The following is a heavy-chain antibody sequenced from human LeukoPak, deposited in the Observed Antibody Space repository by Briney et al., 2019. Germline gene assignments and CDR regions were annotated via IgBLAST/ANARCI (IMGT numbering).Heavy chain of an antibody. CDR1: GGSISSSSYY. CDR3: ATCTSVRGVAEY. J-gene: IGHJ4*02. CDR2: IYYSGST. Sequence: PSETLSLTCTVSGGSISSSSYYWGWIRQPPGKGLEWIGSIYYSGSTYYNPSLKSRVTISVDTSKNQFSLKLSSVTAADTAVYYCATCTSVRGVAEYWGQGTLVTVSS. D-gene: IGHD3-10*01. V-gene: IGHV4-39*01.